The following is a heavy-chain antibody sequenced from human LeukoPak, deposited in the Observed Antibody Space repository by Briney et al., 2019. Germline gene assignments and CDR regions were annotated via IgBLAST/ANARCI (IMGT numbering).Heavy chain of an antibody. CDR2: INYSGST. CDR3: ARGGSGPYY. J-gene: IGHJ4*02. CDR1: GGSISSYY. V-gene: IGHV4-59*07. Sequence: SDTLSLTCTVSGGSISSYYWSWIRQPPGKGLEWIGYINYSGSTNYNPSLKSGVTISVGTSKNQFSLKLSSVTAADTAVYYCARGGSGPYYWGQGNLVTVSS. D-gene: IGHD2-15*01.